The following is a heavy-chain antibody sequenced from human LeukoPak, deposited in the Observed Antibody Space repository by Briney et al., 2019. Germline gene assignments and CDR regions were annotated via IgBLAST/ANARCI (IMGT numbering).Heavy chain of an antibody. CDR1: GYTLTELS. V-gene: IGHV1-24*01. D-gene: IGHD5-24*01. CDR2: FDHGDNET. J-gene: IGHJ4*02. CDR3: AAPPGYRGDYFDY. Sequence: ASVKVSCKVSGYTLTELSLHWVRQAPGKGLEWMGGFDHGDNETAYAQKFQGRVTVTEDTSTDTAYMELSSLRSEDTAVYYCAAPPGYRGDYFDYWGQGTLVTVSS.